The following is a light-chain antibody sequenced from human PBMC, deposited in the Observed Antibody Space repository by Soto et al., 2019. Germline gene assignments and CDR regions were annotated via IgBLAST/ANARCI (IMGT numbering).Light chain of an antibody. J-gene: IGKJ1*01. V-gene: IGKV3-11*01. Sequence: EIVLTQSPATLSLSPGERATLSCRASQSVSSYLAWYQQKPGQAPRLLIYDASNRATGIPARFSGSGSGTDFTLTITRLEPQDLDVYYCQQYGRSLLTFGQGTKV. CDR2: DAS. CDR1: QSVSSY. CDR3: QQYGRSLLT.